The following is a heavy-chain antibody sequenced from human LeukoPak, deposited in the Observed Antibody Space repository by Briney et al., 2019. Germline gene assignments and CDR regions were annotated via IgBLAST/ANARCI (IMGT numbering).Heavy chain of an antibody. V-gene: IGHV4-34*01. D-gene: IGHD5-18*01. CDR3: ARAGYSYGYRVSYYYGMDV. CDR1: GGSLSGYY. CDR2: INHSGST. Sequence: SETLSLTCAVYGGSLSGYYWSWIRQPPGKGLEWIGEINHSGSTNYNPSLKSRVTISVDTSKNQFSLKLSSVTAADTAVYYCARAGYSYGYRVSYYYGMDVWGQGTTVTVSS. J-gene: IGHJ6*02.